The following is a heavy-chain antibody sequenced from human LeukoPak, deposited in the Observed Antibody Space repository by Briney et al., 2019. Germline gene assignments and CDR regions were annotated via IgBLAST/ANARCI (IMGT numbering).Heavy chain of an antibody. CDR2: INHSGST. CDR3: ARSFYYYYGMDV. V-gene: IGHV4-34*01. D-gene: IGHD3-16*02. Sequence: SETLSLTCAVYGGSFSGYYWSWIRQPPGKGLEWIGEINHSGSTNYNPSLKSRITISVDTSKNQFSLKLSSVTAADTAVYYCARSFYYYYGMDVWGQGTTVTVSS. J-gene: IGHJ6*02. CDR1: GGSFSGYY.